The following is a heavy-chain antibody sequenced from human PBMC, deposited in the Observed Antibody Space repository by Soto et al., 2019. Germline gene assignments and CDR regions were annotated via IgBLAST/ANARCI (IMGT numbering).Heavy chain of an antibody. CDR1: GFTFSSYA. CDR2: ISGSGGST. CDR3: AKSAPYYDILTGYYVGEYYFDP. V-gene: IGHV3-23*01. J-gene: IGHJ4*02. Sequence: GGSLRLSCAASGFTFSSYAMSWVRQAPGKGLEWVSAISGSGGSTYYADSVKGRFTISRDNSKNTLYLQMNSPRAEDTAVYYCAKSAPYYDILTGYYVGEYYFDPWGQGTLVTVSS. D-gene: IGHD3-9*01.